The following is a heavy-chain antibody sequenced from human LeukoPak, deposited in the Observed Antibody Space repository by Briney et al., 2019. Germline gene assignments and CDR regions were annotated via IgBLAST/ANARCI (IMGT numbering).Heavy chain of an antibody. D-gene: IGHD3-10*01. Sequence: PSETLSLTCAVYGGSFSGYYWSWIRQPPGKGLEWIGEINHSGSTNYNPSLKSRVTISVDTSKNQFSLKLSSVTAADTAVYYCARTPMVRGVPKFDCWGQGTLVTVSS. J-gene: IGHJ4*01. CDR1: GGSFSGYY. CDR2: INHSGST. V-gene: IGHV4-34*01. CDR3: ARTPMVRGVPKFDC.